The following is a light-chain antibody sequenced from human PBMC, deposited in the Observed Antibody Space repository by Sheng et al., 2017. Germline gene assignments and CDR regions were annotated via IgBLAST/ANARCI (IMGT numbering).Light chain of an antibody. J-gene: IGKJ2*03. Sequence: DIQMTQSPSTLSASVGDRLTITCRASQSIGSWLAWYQQKPGKAPKLLIYDASSLKVGSHQGSAARGSGTEFTLSIYSLQPDDSATYYCQQYDGYSQYSFGQGTKLEIK. V-gene: IGKV1-5*01. CDR3: QQYDGYSQYS. CDR1: QSIGSW. CDR2: DAS.